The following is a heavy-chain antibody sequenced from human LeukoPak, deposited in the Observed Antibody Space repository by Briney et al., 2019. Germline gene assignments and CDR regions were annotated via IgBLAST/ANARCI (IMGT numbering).Heavy chain of an antibody. CDR3: ASNGYYCIEF. D-gene: IGHD2-8*01. CDR1: GDSMSGTNW. J-gene: IGHJ6*03. Sequence: SETLSHTCAVSGDSMSGTNWWSWVRQSPGKGLEWIGEIYHDGSTNYNPSLQSRVSISVDRSKRQFSLRLTSVTAADTAVYYCASNGYYCIEFWGNGTTATVSS. CDR2: IYHDGST. V-gene: IGHV4-4*02.